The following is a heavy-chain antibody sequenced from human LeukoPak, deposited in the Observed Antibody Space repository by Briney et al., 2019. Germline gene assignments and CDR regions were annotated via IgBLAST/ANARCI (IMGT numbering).Heavy chain of an antibody. J-gene: IGHJ4*02. V-gene: IGHV4-38-2*02. CDR1: GYSISSGYS. D-gene: IGHD3/OR15-3a*01. CDR2: IYHSGST. Sequence: SETLSLTCTVSGYSISSGYSWGWIRQPPGKGLEWIGSIYHSGSTYYNPSLKSQVSISIDTSKNQFSLRLTSVTAADTAVYYCARQTGSGLFILPGGQGTLVTVSS. CDR3: ARQTGSGLFILP.